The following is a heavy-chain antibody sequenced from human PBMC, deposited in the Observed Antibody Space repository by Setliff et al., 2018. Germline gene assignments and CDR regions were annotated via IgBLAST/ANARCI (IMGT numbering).Heavy chain of an antibody. V-gene: IGHV1-24*01. CDR1: GYTLTELS. J-gene: IGHJ3*02. D-gene: IGHD3-3*01. CDR3: ARQAIFGSDAFDI. Sequence: ASVKVSCKVSGYTLTELSRHWVRQAPGKGLEWMGGFDPEDGETIYAQKFQGRVTMTTDTSTSTAYMELRSLRSDDTAVYYCARQAIFGSDAFDIWGQGTMVTVSS. CDR2: FDPEDGET.